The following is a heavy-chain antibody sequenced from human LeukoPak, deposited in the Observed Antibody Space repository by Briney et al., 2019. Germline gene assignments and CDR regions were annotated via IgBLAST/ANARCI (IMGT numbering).Heavy chain of an antibody. J-gene: IGHJ4*02. Sequence: GGSLRLSCAASGFTFSSYSMNWVRQAPGKGLEWVSSISSSSSYIYYADSVKGRFTISRDNAKNSLYLQMNSLRAEDTAVYYCARDSFSIAAAGQGGYWGQGTLVTVSS. V-gene: IGHV3-21*01. D-gene: IGHD6-13*01. CDR1: GFTFSSYS. CDR3: ARDSFSIAAAGQGGY. CDR2: ISSSSSYI.